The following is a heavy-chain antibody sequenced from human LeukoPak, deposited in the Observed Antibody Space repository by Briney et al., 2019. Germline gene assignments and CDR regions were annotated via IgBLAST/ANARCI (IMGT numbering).Heavy chain of an antibody. D-gene: IGHD6-13*01. CDR1: GYTFTGYY. Sequence: ASVKVSCKASGYTFTGYYMHWVRQAPGQGLEWMGWINPNSGGTNYAQKFQGRVTMTRDTSISTAYMELSRLRSDDTAVYYCAASHGDRSSWCYFDYWGQGTLVTVSS. CDR2: INPNSGGT. CDR3: AASHGDRSSWCYFDY. J-gene: IGHJ4*02. V-gene: IGHV1-2*02.